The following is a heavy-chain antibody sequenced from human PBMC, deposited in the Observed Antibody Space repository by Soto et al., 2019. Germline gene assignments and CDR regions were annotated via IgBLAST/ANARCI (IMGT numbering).Heavy chain of an antibody. CDR1: GGSISSSSYY. J-gene: IGHJ3*02. Sequence: QLQLQESGPGLVKPSETLSLTCTVSGGSISSSSYYWGWIRQPPGKGLEWIGSIYYSGSTYYNPSLKSRVTISVDTSKNQFSLKLSSVTAADTAVYYCANGPIFGVVIMRTDSFDIWGQGTMVTVSS. D-gene: IGHD3-3*01. V-gene: IGHV4-39*01. CDR2: IYYSGST. CDR3: ANGPIFGVVIMRTDSFDI.